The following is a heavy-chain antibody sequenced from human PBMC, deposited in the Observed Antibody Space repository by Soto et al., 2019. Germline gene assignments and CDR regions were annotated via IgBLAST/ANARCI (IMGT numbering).Heavy chain of an antibody. CDR3: ARGNHRWLHLWYFDL. Sequence: QVQLVQSGAEVKKPGSSVTVSCKASEGTFSSYTISWVRQAPGQGLEWMGGIIPIFGTANYAQKFQGRVTITADESTSTAYMELSRLRSEDTAVYYCARGNHRWLHLWYFDLWGRGTLVTVSS. CDR1: EGTFSSYT. D-gene: IGHD5-12*01. CDR2: IIPIFGTA. J-gene: IGHJ2*01. V-gene: IGHV1-69*12.